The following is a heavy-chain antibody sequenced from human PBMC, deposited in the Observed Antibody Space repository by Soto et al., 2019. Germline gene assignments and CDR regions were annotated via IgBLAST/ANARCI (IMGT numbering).Heavy chain of an antibody. V-gene: IGHV3-9*01. D-gene: IGHD6-19*01. CDR3: AKGPSNGWYENWFDP. Sequence: GGSLRLSCAASGFTFDDYAMHWVRQAPGKGLEWVSGISWNSGSIGYADSVKGRFTISRENAKNSLYLQMNSLRAEDTALYYCAKGPSNGWYENWFDPWGQGTLVTVYS. J-gene: IGHJ5*02. CDR1: GFTFDDYA. CDR2: ISWNSGSI.